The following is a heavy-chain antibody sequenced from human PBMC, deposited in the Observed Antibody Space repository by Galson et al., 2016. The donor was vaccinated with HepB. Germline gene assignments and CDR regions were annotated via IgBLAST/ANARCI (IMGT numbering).Heavy chain of an antibody. V-gene: IGHV4-4*02. CDR1: GDSISSSHW. D-gene: IGHD3-10*01. J-gene: IGHJ2*01. CDR2: IFHSGST. Sequence: SETLSLTCAVSGDSISSSHWWSWVRQPPGKGLEWIGEIFHSGSTNYNPSLKSRVTISVDKPKNQFSLKLNSVTAADTAVYYCAGDTTLGRAVTWYFDLWGRGTLVTVSS. CDR3: AGDTTLGRAVTWYFDL.